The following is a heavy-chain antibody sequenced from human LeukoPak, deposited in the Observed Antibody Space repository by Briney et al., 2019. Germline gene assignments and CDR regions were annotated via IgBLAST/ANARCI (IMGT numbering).Heavy chain of an antibody. J-gene: IGHJ3*02. CDR1: GASISSYY. D-gene: IGHD2-21*02. CDR2: ISYSGST. V-gene: IGHV4-59*08. Sequence: SETRSLTCTVSGASISSYYWSWILQPPGEALEWIGYISYSGSTSYNPSLKSRVTISVDTPKNHFSLKLSSVTAADTAVYYCARHPPHVVVTALRSFDIWGQGTMVTVSS. CDR3: ARHPPHVVVTALRSFDI.